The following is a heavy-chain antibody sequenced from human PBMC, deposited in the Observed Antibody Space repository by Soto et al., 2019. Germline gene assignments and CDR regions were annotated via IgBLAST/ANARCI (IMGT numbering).Heavy chain of an antibody. CDR2: IYYNGNT. D-gene: IGHD1-1*01. J-gene: IGHJ4*02. Sequence: QLQLQESGPGLVNPSETLSLTCSVSGDSVSSNTYYWGWIRQPPGKGLEWIGGIYYNGNTYYNPSLKSRVTMSVDSSKNQFSLKLSSVTAADTAVYYCARGTNMGPRCDYWGQGTLVTVSS. CDR1: GDSVSSNTYY. CDR3: ARGTNMGPRCDY. V-gene: IGHV4-39*01.